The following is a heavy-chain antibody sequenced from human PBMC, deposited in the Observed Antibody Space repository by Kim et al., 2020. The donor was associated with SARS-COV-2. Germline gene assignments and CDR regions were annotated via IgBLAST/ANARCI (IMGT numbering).Heavy chain of an antibody. CDR3: ARGPYYYDREDYYGMDV. J-gene: IGHJ6*02. Sequence: SETLSLTCAVYGGSFSGYYWSWIRQPPGKGLEWIGEINHSGSTNYNPSLKSRVTISVDTSKNQFSLKLSSVTAADTAVYYCARGPYYYDREDYYGMDVWGQGTTVTVSS. CDR2: INHSGST. D-gene: IGHD3-22*01. V-gene: IGHV4-34*01. CDR1: GGSFSGYY.